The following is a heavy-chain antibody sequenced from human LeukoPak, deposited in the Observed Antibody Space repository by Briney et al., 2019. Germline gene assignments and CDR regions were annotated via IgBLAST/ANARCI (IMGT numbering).Heavy chain of an antibody. CDR1: GYTFTGYY. D-gene: IGHD3-9*01. J-gene: IGHJ4*02. CDR2: INPNSGGT. V-gene: IGHV1-2*02. CDR3: ARGESRLRYFDWLHYC. Sequence: ASVKVSCKASGYTFTGYYMHWVRQAPGQGLEWMGWINPNSGGTNYAQKFQGRVTITRDTSISTAYMELSRLRSDDTAVYYCARGESRLRYFDWLHYCWGQGTLVTVSS.